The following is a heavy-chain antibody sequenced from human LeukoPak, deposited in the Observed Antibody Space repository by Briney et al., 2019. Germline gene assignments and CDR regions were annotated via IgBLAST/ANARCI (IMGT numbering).Heavy chain of an antibody. V-gene: IGHV3-23*01. CDR1: GFTFSSYG. J-gene: IGHJ6*03. CDR2: ISGSGGST. Sequence: GGSLRLSCAASGFTFSSYGMSWVRQAPGKGLEWVSAISGSGGSTYYADSVKGRFTISRDNAKNSLYLQMNSLRAEDTAVYYCARDYSSSWPNYYYYYMDVWGKGTTVTVSS. CDR3: ARDYSSSWPNYYYYYMDV. D-gene: IGHD6-13*01.